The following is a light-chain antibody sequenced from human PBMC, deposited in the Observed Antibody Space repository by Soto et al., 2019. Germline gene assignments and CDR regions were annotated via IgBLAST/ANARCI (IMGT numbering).Light chain of an antibody. CDR3: QLYNDWPPYT. CDR1: QSDASK. J-gene: IGKJ2*01. CDR2: LAS. V-gene: IGKV3-15*01. Sequence: EIVMTQSPGTLSVSPGERVTLSCRAIQSDASKLAWYQQKPGQAPRLLIFLASTMATGIPARFSGSWSGTEFTLTISSLQSADFGVYYCQLYNDWPPYTFGQETKLEIK.